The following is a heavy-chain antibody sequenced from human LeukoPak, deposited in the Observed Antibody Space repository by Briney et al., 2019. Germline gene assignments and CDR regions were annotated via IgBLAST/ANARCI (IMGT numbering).Heavy chain of an antibody. CDR2: IYTSGST. J-gene: IGHJ4*02. CDR1: GGSISSYY. D-gene: IGHD2-21*02. CDR3: ARDRGGGDSFDY. Sequence: KASETLSLTCTVSGGSISSYYWNWIRQPAGKGLEWIGRIYTSGSTNDNPSLKSRVTMSVDKSKNQFSLKLNSATAADTAVYYCARDRGGGDSFDYWGQGTLVTVSS. V-gene: IGHV4-4*07.